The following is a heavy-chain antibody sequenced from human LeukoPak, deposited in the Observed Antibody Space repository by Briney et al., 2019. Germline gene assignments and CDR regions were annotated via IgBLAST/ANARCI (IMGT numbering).Heavy chain of an antibody. CDR3: ATGYDFWSGYYYFDY. V-gene: IGHV1-18*01. D-gene: IGHD3-3*01. J-gene: IGHJ4*02. Sequence: ASVKVSCKASGYTFTSYGISWVRQAPGQGLEWMGWISAYNGNTIYAQKFQGRVTMTEDTSTDTAYMELSSLRSEDTAVYYCATGYDFWSGYYYFDYWGQGTLVTVSS. CDR1: GYTFTSYG. CDR2: ISAYNGNT.